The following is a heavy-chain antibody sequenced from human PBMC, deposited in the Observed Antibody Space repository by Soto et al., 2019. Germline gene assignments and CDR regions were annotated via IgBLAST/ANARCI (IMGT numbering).Heavy chain of an antibody. CDR3: ARVVGIGSSWYWADY. J-gene: IGHJ4*02. V-gene: IGHV1-18*01. Sequence: QVQLVQSGAEVKKPGASVKVSCKASGYTFSSYGISWVRQAPGQGLERMGWISAYNGNTTYAQKLQGRVTMTTDTSTSTAYMELRSLRSDDTAVYYCARVVGIGSSWYWADYWVQATLVTVSS. CDR1: GYTFSSYG. CDR2: ISAYNGNT. D-gene: IGHD6-13*01.